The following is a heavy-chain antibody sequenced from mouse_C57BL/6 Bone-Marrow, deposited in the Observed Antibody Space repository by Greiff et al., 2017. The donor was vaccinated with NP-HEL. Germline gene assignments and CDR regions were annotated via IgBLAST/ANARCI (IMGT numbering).Heavy chain of an antibody. CDR2: IDPSDSYT. CDR1: GYTFTSYW. V-gene: IGHV1-50*01. CDR3: ASYYRRGYAMDY. Sequence: VQLQQPGAELVKPGASVKLSCKASGYTFTSYWMQWVKQRPGQGLEWIGEIDPSDSYTNYNQKFKGKATLTVDTSSSTAYMQLSSLTSEDSAVYYCASYYRRGYAMDYWGQGTSVTVSS. D-gene: IGHD2-14*01. J-gene: IGHJ4*01.